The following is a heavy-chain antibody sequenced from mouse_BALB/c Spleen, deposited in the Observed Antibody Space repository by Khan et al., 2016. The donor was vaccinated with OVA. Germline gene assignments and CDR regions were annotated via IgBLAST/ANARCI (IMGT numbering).Heavy chain of an antibody. CDR1: GFTFSTYG. CDR2: VSTGGSYT. V-gene: IGHV5-6*01. Sequence: EVELVESGGDLVKPGGSLKLSCAASGFTFSTYGMSWVRQAPDKRLEWVATVSTGGSYTYYPDRVKGRFTISRDNAKNTLYLQMSGLGSEDTAMFYCTRLAYYYDSEGFAYWGQGTLVTVSA. D-gene: IGHD1-1*01. J-gene: IGHJ3*01. CDR3: TRLAYYYDSEGFAY.